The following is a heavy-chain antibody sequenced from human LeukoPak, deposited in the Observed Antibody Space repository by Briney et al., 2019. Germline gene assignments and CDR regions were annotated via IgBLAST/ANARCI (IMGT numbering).Heavy chain of an antibody. CDR3: ARDRGRSVSHGFDAFDI. J-gene: IGHJ3*02. Sequence: GGSLRLSCAASGFTFSNYWMNWVRQAPGKGLEWVANIKQDGGEKSYVDSVKGRFTISRDNAKNSLHLQMNSLRGEDTAVYYCARDRGRSVSHGFDAFDIWGQGTMVTVSS. V-gene: IGHV3-7*01. CDR2: IKQDGGEK. CDR1: GFTFSNYW. D-gene: IGHD3-10*01.